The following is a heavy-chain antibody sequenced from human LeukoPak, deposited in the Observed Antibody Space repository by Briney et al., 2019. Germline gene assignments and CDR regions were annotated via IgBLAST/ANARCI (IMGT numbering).Heavy chain of an antibody. CDR1: GGSFSGYY. V-gene: IGHV4-34*01. CDR2: INHSGST. D-gene: IGHD6-19*01. J-gene: IGHJ6*02. Sequence: PSETLSLTCAVYGGSFSGYYWSWIRQPPGKGLEWIGEINHSGSTNYNPSLKSRVTISVDTSKNQFSLKLSSVTAADTAVYYWARGQWLAHYYYYYGMDVWGQGTTVTVSS. CDR3: ARGQWLAHYYYYYGMDV.